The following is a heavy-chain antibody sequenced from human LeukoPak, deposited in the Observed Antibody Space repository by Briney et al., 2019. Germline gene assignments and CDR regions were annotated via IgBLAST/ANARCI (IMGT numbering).Heavy chain of an antibody. J-gene: IGHJ4*02. CDR1: TDSTNVYY. Sequence: EASETLSLTCSVSTDSTNVYYWSWLRQSPGKGLEWMGHIYHSGSTDYNPSFKSRVTISIDMSRKEFSLKLTSVTVADTAMYYCVRLRWELLAPYFDHWGQGAFVIVSS. CDR3: VRLRWELLAPYFDH. V-gene: IGHV4-59*01. D-gene: IGHD2-15*01. CDR2: IYHSGST.